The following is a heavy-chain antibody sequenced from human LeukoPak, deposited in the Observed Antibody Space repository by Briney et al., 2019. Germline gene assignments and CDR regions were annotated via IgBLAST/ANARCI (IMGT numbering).Heavy chain of an antibody. Sequence: SGPTLVKPTQTLTLTCTFSGFSLSTSGVGVGWIRQPPGKALEWLALIYWDDDKRYSPSLKSRLTITKATSKNQVVLTMTNMDPVDTATYYCAHFGFKGYCSSTSCYAANAFDIWGQGTLVTVSS. V-gene: IGHV2-5*02. J-gene: IGHJ3*02. D-gene: IGHD2-2*01. CDR3: AHFGFKGYCSSTSCYAANAFDI. CDR2: IYWDDDK. CDR1: GFSLSTSGVG.